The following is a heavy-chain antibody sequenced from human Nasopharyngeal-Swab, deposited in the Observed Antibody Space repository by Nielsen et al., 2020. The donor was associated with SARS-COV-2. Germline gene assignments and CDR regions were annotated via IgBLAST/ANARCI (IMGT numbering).Heavy chain of an antibody. Sequence: SVKVSCKASGGTFSSYAISWVRQAPGQGLEWMGGIIPIFGTANYAQKFQGRVTITADESTSTAYMELSSLRSEDTAVYYCARRGYSYGYSQWNDAFDIWGQGTMVTVSS. CDR3: ARRGYSYGYSQWNDAFDI. J-gene: IGHJ3*02. CDR1: GGTFSSYA. V-gene: IGHV1-69*13. D-gene: IGHD5-18*01. CDR2: IIPIFGTA.